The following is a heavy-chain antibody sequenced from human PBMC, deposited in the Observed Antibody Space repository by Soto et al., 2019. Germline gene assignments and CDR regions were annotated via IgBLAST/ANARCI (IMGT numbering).Heavy chain of an antibody. CDR2: INPSGGST. Sequence: EASVKVSCKASGYTFTSYYMHWVRQAPGQGLEWMGIINPSGGSTSYAQKFQGRVTMTRDTSTSTVYMELSSLRSEDTAVYYCARDRADIAAAGPQYFDYWGQGTLVTVS. CDR3: ARDRADIAAAGPQYFDY. V-gene: IGHV1-46*01. CDR1: GYTFTSYY. J-gene: IGHJ4*02. D-gene: IGHD6-13*01.